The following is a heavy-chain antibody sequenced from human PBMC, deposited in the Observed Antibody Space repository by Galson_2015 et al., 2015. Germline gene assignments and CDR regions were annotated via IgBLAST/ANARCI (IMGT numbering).Heavy chain of an antibody. J-gene: IGHJ4*02. CDR3: TRDLILNNIGQDDSSGRNFDY. CDR1: GFTFGDYA. CDR2: IRSKAYGGTT. V-gene: IGHV3-49*03. D-gene: IGHD3-22*01. Sequence: SLRLSCAASGFTFGDYAMSWFRQAPGKGLEWVGFIRSKAYGGTTEYAASVKGRFTISRDDSKSIAYLQMNSLKTEDTAVYYCTRDLILNNIGQDDSSGRNFDYWGQGTLVTVSS.